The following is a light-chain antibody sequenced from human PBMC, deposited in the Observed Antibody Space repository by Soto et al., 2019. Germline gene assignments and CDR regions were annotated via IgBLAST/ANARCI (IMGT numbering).Light chain of an antibody. CDR1: QSVSSSN. CDR3: QQYGSSPPR. CDR2: GAS. J-gene: IGKJ4*02. V-gene: IGKV3-20*01. Sequence: EIVLTQSPGTLSVSPGEGATLSCRASQSVSSSNLAWYQQKPGQAPRLLIYGASSRATGIPDRFSGSGSGTDFTLTIRRLEPEDFAVYYGQQYGSSPPRFGGGTKVDIK.